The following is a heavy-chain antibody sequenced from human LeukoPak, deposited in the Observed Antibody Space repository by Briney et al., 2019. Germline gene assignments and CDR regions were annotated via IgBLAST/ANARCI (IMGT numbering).Heavy chain of an antibody. V-gene: IGHV1-8*01. D-gene: IGHD2-21*01. Sequence: ASVKVSCKASGYTFTSYDINWVRQATGQGLEWMGWMNPNSGNTGYAQKFQGRVTMTRNTSISTAYMELSSLRSEDTAVYYCARDSHPDWYFDLWGRGTLVTVSS. J-gene: IGHJ2*01. CDR3: ARDSHPDWYFDL. CDR1: GYTFTSYD. CDR2: MNPNSGNT.